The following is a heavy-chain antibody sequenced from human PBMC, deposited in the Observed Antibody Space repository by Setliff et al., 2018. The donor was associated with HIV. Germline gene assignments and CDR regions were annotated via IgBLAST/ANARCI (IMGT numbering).Heavy chain of an antibody. D-gene: IGHD1-7*01. Sequence: ASVKVSCKASGYSFTSDYMHWVRQAPGQGLEWMGIINPTGGSTYYAQKFQGRVTLTRDASTSTVYVELSSLRSEDTAVYYCARVISGRGRELPDLDYWGQGTLVTVSS. CDR3: ARVISGRGRELPDLDY. J-gene: IGHJ4*02. CDR1: GYSFTSDY. V-gene: IGHV1-46*01. CDR2: INPTGGST.